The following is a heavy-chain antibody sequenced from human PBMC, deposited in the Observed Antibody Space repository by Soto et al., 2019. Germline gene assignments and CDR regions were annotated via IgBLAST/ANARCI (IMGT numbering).Heavy chain of an antibody. CDR2: ISYDGSNK. D-gene: IGHD5-12*01. V-gene: IGHV3-30-3*01. CDR3: ASLSGYDYDY. Sequence: QVQLVESGGGVVQPGRSLRLSCAASGFTFSSYAMHWVRQAPGKGLEWVAVISYDGSNKYYADSVKGRFTISRDNSKKTLYLQMNSLRAEGTAVYYCASLSGYDYDYWGQGTLVTVSS. CDR1: GFTFSSYA. J-gene: IGHJ4*02.